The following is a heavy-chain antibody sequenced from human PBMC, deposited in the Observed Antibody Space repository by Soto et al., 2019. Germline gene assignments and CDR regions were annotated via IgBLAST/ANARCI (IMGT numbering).Heavy chain of an antibody. CDR3: AREITIFGNRYYYYYGMDV. V-gene: IGHV6-1*01. Sequence: SQTLSLTCAISGDSVSSHSAAWNLIRQSPSRGLEWLGRTYYRSKWYNDYAVSVKSRITINPDTSKNQFSLQLNSVTPEDTAVYYCAREITIFGNRYYYYYGMDVWGQGTTVTVSS. CDR1: GDSVSSHSAA. J-gene: IGHJ6*02. D-gene: IGHD3-3*01. CDR2: TYYRSKWYN.